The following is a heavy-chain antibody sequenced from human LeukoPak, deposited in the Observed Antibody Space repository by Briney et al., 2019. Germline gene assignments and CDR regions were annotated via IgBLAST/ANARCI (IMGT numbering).Heavy chain of an antibody. Sequence: GGSLRLSCVASGFKFSNYDMHWVRQAPGKGLEWVSSITRSSIYTYYADSVKGRFTISRDNAKKSLYLQMNSLRTEDTAVYYCVRALYDGSGYYSHFDYWGQGTLVTVSS. D-gene: IGHD3-22*01. CDR3: VRALYDGSGYYSHFDY. CDR1: GFKFSNYD. CDR2: ITRSSIYT. V-gene: IGHV3-21*01. J-gene: IGHJ4*02.